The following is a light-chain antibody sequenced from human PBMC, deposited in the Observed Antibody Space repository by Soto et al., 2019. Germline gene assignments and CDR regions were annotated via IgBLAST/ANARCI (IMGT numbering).Light chain of an antibody. J-gene: IGKJ1*01. CDR1: QAIRSD. V-gene: IGKV1-6*01. CDR3: LQDNNYPWT. Sequence: AIQMTQSPSSLSASAGDRATISCRASQAIRSDLGWYQQKPGKAPNLLIYGASSLESGVPARFSGSGSGTDFTLTISSLQPEDFATYYCLQDNNYPWTFGQGTKVEI. CDR2: GAS.